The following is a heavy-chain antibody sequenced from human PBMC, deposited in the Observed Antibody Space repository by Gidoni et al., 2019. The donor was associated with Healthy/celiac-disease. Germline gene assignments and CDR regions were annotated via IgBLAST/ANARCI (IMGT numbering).Heavy chain of an antibody. V-gene: IGHV4-31*01. J-gene: IGHJ5*02. CDR1: AGPISSGGYD. D-gene: IGHD3-10*02. Sequence: QVQLQESGPGLVKPSQTLSPTCTVPAGPISSGGYDWRWIRQHPGKGLEWIGYIYYSGSTYYNPSIKSLVTISVDTSKNQFSLKLSSVTAADTAVYYCARDVPKSGFDPWGQGTLVTVSS. CDR3: ARDVPKSGFDP. CDR2: IYYSGST.